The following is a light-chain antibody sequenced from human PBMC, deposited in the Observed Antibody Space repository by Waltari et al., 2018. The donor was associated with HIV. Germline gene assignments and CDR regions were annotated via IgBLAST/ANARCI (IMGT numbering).Light chain of an antibody. CDR3: AAWTDIMSGWL. J-gene: IGLJ3*02. Sequence: TQPPSASGAPGQRVTLTCSAVTSNIASDSIYWYQQVPGTAPKLLIFRGDQRPSGVPVRFSGSKSGASSSLAISGLQSDDEADYYCAAWTDIMSGWLFGGGTKLTVL. CDR1: TSNIASDS. CDR2: RGD. V-gene: IGLV1-47*01.